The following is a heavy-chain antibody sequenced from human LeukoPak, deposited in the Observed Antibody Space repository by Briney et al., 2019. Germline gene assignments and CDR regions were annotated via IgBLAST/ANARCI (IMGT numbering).Heavy chain of an antibody. V-gene: IGHV3-66*01. Sequence: PGGSLRLSCAASGFTVSSNYMNWVRQAPGKGLGWVSTIYSGGDTYYADSVKGRFTISRDNSKNTMYLQMNSLRAEDTAVYYCARNGASDRGSSAAYWGQGPLSPSPQ. J-gene: IGHJ4*02. CDR2: IYSGGDT. CDR1: GFTVSSNY. CDR3: ARNGASDRGSSAAY. D-gene: IGHD1-26*01.